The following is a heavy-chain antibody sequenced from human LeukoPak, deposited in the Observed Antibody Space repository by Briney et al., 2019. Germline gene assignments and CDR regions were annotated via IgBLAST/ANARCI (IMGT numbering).Heavy chain of an antibody. CDR1: GGSFSGYC. D-gene: IGHD3-10*01. J-gene: IGHJ4*02. CDR2: IYYSGST. Sequence: SETLSLTCAVYGGSFSGYCWSWIRQPPGKGLEWIGYIYYSGSTNYNPSLKSRVTISVDTSKNQFSLKLSSVTAADTAVYYCARRNLWFGELGLDYWGQGTLVTVSS. V-gene: IGHV4-59*08. CDR3: ARRNLWFGELGLDY.